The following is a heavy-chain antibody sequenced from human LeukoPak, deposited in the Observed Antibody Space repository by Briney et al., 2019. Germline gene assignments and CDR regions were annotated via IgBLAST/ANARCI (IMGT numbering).Heavy chain of an antibody. D-gene: IGHD3-10*01. Sequence: GGSLRLSCAASGFTFSNYGMNWVRQAPGKGLEWVSSITSSSSYIYYADSVKGRFTISRDNAKNSLFLQMNSLRADAAIYYCAREEVRAFDIWGQGTMVTVSS. CDR3: AREEVRAFDI. V-gene: IGHV3-21*01. CDR1: GFTFSNYG. J-gene: IGHJ3*02. CDR2: ITSSSSYI.